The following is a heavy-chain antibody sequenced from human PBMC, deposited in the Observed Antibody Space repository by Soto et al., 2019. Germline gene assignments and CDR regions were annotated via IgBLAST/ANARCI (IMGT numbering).Heavy chain of an antibody. D-gene: IGHD1-26*01. Sequence: PGGSLRLSCAASGFTFSSYAMSWVRQAPGKGLEWVSAISGSGGSTYYADSVKGRFTISRDNSKNTLYLQMNSLRAEDTAVYYCANPPWDSPYYYYYYMDVWGKGTTVTVSS. CDR3: ANPPWDSPYYYYYYMDV. V-gene: IGHV3-23*01. CDR2: ISGSGGST. J-gene: IGHJ6*03. CDR1: GFTFSSYA.